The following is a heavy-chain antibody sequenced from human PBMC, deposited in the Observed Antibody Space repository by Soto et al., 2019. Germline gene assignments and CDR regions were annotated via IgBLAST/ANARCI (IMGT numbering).Heavy chain of an antibody. CDR1: GFTFSDYY. J-gene: IGHJ6*03. CDR3: ARRSIAAAGTAENYYYYYYMDV. CDR2: ISSSGSTI. V-gene: IGHV3-11*01. D-gene: IGHD6-13*01. Sequence: GGSLRLSCAASGFTFSDYYMSWIRQAPGKGLEWVSYISSSGSTIYYADSVKGRFTISRDNAKNSLYLQKNSLRAEDTAVYYCARRSIAAAGTAENYYYYYYMDVWGKGTTVTVSS.